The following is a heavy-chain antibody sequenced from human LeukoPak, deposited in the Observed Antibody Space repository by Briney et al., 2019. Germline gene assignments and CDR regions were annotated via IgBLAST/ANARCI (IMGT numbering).Heavy chain of an antibody. Sequence: ASVKVSCKASGGTFSSYAISWVRQAPGQGLEWMGIIGGSTNYAQKFQGRVTMTTDTSTSTAYMELRSLRSDDTAVYYCARVGLLWFGELSPNYYYYYMDVWGKGTTVTISS. CDR2: IGGST. CDR1: GGTFSSYA. J-gene: IGHJ6*03. CDR3: ARVGLLWFGELSPNYYYYYMDV. D-gene: IGHD3-10*01. V-gene: IGHV1-18*01.